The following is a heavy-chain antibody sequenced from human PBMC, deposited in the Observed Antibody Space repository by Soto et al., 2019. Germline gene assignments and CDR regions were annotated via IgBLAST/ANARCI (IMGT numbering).Heavy chain of an antibody. D-gene: IGHD3-10*02. CDR2: INHSGDT. J-gene: IGHJ5*02. V-gene: IGHV4-34*01. Sequence: QVRLPQWGAGLLKPSETLSLTCAVYGGSFTDYYWSWIRQPPGKGLEWIGEINHSGDTNYNPSLKSRVTISVDTSKHQFSLKLSSVTAADTAVYYCARNYYVSGRFGLDPWGPGTQVTVSS. CDR3: ARNYYVSGRFGLDP. CDR1: GGSFTDYY.